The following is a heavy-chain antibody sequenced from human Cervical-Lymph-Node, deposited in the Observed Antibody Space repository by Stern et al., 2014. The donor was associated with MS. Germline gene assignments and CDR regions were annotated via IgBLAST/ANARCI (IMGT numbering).Heavy chain of an antibody. CDR1: GFTFSGSA. J-gene: IGHJ6*02. D-gene: IGHD1-26*01. CDR2: IRRRST. V-gene: IGHV3-73*01. CDR3: CRLNSGGGDYQYYGWDV. Sequence: VQLVESGGGLVQPGESLPLSCAASGFTFSGSAIHWVRQASGTGLEWIGRIRRRSTACAASVNGRFTISRDDSKNTAYLQMNSLKPDDTAVYYCCRLNSGGGDYQYYGWDVWGQGTTVNVSS.